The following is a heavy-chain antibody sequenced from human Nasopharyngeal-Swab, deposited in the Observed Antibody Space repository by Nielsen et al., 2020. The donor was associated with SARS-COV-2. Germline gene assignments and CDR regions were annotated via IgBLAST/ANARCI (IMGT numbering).Heavy chain of an antibody. J-gene: IGHJ4*02. CDR3: AREGALVPAAMTYYFDY. V-gene: IGHV4-61*02. D-gene: IGHD2-2*01. Sequence: SETLSLTCTVSGGSISSGSYYWSWIRQPAGKGLEWIGRIYTSGSTNYNPSLKSRVTISVGTSKNQFSLKLSSVTAADTAVYYCAREGALVPAAMTYYFDYWGQGTLVTVSS. CDR2: IYTSGST. CDR1: GGSISSGSYY.